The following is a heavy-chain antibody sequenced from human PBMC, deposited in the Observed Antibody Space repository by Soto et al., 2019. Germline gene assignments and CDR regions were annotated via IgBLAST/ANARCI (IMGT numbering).Heavy chain of an antibody. CDR2: IYYSGST. D-gene: IGHD3-22*01. CDR1: GGSVSSGSYY. Sequence: QVQLQESGPGLVKPSETLSLTCTVSGGSVSSGSYYWSWIRQPPGKGLEWIGYIYYSGSTNYNPSLKSRVTISVDTSKNQFSLKLSSVTAADTAVYYCARGYDSSGYDPPGPGGWGQGTLVTVSS. J-gene: IGHJ4*02. CDR3: ARGYDSSGYDPPGPGG. V-gene: IGHV4-61*01.